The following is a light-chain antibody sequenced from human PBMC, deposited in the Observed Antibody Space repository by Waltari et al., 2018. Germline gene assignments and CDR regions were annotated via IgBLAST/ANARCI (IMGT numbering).Light chain of an antibody. V-gene: IGLV2-14*03. CDR2: DVN. J-gene: IGLJ3*02. Sequence: HSALAQPASVSGYPGQSITLSCTGTSSDAGGYNYVSWYQQQPGKAPRLMIYDVNNRPSGVSNRFSGSKSGNTASLTISGLQAEDEADYYCSSFTRTNSWVFGGGTKLTVL. CDR3: SSFTRTNSWV. CDR1: SSDAGGYNY.